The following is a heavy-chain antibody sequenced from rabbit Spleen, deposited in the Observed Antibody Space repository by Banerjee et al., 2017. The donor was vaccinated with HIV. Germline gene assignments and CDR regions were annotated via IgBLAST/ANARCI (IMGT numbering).Heavy chain of an antibody. Sequence: QEQLMESGGGLVKPEGSLTLTCTASGFSFSYRQVMCWVRQAPGKGLKWIACINTATGKAVYANWAKGRFTISKTSSTTVTLQMTSLTAADTATYFCARDLFSESRVALWGPGTLVTVS. V-gene: IGHV1S45*01. CDR3: ARDLFSESRVAL. CDR2: INTATGKA. J-gene: IGHJ4*01. D-gene: IGHD1-1*01. CDR1: GFSFSYRQV.